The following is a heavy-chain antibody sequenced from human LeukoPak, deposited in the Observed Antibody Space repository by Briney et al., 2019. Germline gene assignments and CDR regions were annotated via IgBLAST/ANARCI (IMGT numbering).Heavy chain of an antibody. D-gene: IGHD3-9*01. CDR3: ARGLLNLRYFDWLPAEFDY. CDR2: VYNSGTT. Sequence: PSETLSLTCTVSGGFATYYGWSWIRQPPGKGLEWIGFVYNSGTTKYNPSLKSRVTISRDTSRNQFSLKLASVTAADTAVYYCARGLLNLRYFDWLPAEFDYWGQGTLVTVSS. J-gene: IGHJ4*02. CDR1: GGFATYYG. V-gene: IGHV4-59*02.